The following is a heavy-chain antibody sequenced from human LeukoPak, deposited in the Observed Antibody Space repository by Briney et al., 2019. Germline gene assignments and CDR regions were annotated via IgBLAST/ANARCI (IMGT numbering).Heavy chain of an antibody. Sequence: PGGSLRLSCAASGFTFSSYGMHSVRQAPGKGLEWVAVISYDGSNKYYADSVKGRFTISRDNSKNTLYLQMNSLRAEDTAVYYCAKDRENSGSYYFDYWGQGTLVTVSS. CDR2: ISYDGSNK. D-gene: IGHD1-26*01. CDR3: AKDRENSGSYYFDY. CDR1: GFTFSSYG. V-gene: IGHV3-30*18. J-gene: IGHJ4*02.